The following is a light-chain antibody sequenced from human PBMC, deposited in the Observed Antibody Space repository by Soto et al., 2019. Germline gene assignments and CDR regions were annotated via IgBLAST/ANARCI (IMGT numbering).Light chain of an antibody. Sequence: DIPMTQSTASLSASVGERVTITCRASQSISSYLNWYQQKPGKAPKLLIYAASRLPSGVPSRFSGSGAGTDFPITISSLQPEDFATYYCQQSYSTPRTFGQGNKVDIK. J-gene: IGKJ1*01. CDR1: QSISSY. CDR2: AAS. CDR3: QQSYSTPRT. V-gene: IGKV1-39*01.